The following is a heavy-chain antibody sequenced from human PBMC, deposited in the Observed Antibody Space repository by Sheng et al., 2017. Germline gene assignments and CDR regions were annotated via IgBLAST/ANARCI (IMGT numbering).Heavy chain of an antibody. CDR1: GGTFSSYA. CDR3: ARVLVPAATRYYYYGMDV. D-gene: IGHD2-2*01. J-gene: IGHJ6*02. V-gene: IGHV1-69*01. Sequence: QVQLVQSGAEVKKPGSSVKVSCKASGGTFSSYAISWVRQAPGQGLEWMGGIIPIFGTANYAQKFQGRVTITADESTSTAYMELSSLRSEDTAVYYCARVLVPAATRYYYYGMDVWGQGTTVTVSS. CDR2: IIPIFGTA.